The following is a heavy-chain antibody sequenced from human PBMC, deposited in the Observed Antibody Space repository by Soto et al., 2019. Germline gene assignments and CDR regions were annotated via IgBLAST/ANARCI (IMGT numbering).Heavy chain of an antibody. D-gene: IGHD4-4*01. CDR2: IIPFIGTA. V-gene: IGHV1-69*11. CDR1: GGTFSSYA. CDR3: ARVVVTTVPASYYYGMDV. Sequence: SVKVSCKASGGTFSSYAISWVRQAPGQGLEWMGRIIPFIGTANYAQKFQGRVTITADESTSTAYMELTSLRSEDTAVYYCARVVVTTVPASYYYGMDVWGQGTTVTVSS. J-gene: IGHJ6*02.